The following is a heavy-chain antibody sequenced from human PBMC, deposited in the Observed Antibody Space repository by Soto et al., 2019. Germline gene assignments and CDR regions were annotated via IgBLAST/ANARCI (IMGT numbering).Heavy chain of an antibody. V-gene: IGHV1-2*02. D-gene: IGHD3-3*01. CDR1: GYTFTGYY. CDR2: INPNSGGT. J-gene: IGHJ3*02. CDR3: ARAPPVVIIPGAFDI. Sequence: QVQLVQSGAEVKKPGASVKVSCKASGYTFTGYYMHWVRQAPGQGLEWMGWINPNSGGTNYAQKFQGRVTMTRDTSISTAYMELSRLRSDDTAVYYCARAPPVVIIPGAFDIWGQGTMVTVSS.